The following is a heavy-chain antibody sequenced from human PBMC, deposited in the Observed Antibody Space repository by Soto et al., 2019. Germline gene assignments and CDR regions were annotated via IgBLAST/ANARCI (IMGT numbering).Heavy chain of an antibody. V-gene: IGHV3-48*03. D-gene: IGHD6-19*01. CDR3: ASARVRQWLVQGPSEF. CDR1: GLTFSNVE. CDR2: FGSGGSTI. J-gene: IGHJ4*02. Sequence: DVLLVESGGGLVQPGGSLRLSCAASGLTFSNVEMNWVRQAPGKGLEWIAYFGSGGSTIYYAESVRGRFTLSSDSANNSLDLQMHSLRVEDTAVYYCASARVRQWLVQGPSEFWGQGAQVTVAS.